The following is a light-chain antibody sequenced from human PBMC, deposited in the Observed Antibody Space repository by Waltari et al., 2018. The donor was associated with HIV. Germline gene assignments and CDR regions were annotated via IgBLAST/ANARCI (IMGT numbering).Light chain of an antibody. Sequence: QSALTQPPSVSGSPGQSVTISCTGTSSGVGSFNSVSWYQQPPGAAPKLMIYEVTNRPSGVPDRFSGSKSGNTASLTISGLQAEDEADYYCSSYTSGNTLVFGGGTKLTVL. V-gene: IGLV2-18*02. J-gene: IGLJ2*01. CDR1: SSGVGSFNS. CDR2: EVT. CDR3: SSYTSGNTLV.